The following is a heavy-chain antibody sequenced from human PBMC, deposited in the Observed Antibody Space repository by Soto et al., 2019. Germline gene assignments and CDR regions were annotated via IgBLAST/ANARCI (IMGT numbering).Heavy chain of an antibody. J-gene: IGHJ6*02. CDR3: ARDRSSSYGNYYYYGMDV. D-gene: IGHD6-6*01. CDR1: GGTFSSYA. V-gene: IGHV1-69*12. CDR2: IIPIFGTA. Sequence: QVQLVQSGAEVKKPGSSVKVSCKASGGTFSSYAISWVRQAPGQGLEWMGGIIPIFGTANYAQKFQGRGTINADESTSTADMGVSSLRSEDTAVYYCARDRSSSYGNYYYYGMDVWGQGTTVTVSS.